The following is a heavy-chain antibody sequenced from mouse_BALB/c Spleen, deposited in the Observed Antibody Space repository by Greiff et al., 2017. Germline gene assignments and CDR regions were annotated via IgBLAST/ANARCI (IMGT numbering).Heavy chain of an antibody. CDR2: ISSGSSTI. Sequence: EVQGVESGGGLVQPGGSRKLSCAASGFTFSSFGMHWVRQAPEKGLEWVAYISSGSSTIYYADTVKGRFTISRDNPKNTLFLQMTSLRSEDTAMYYCARTDCKKRNYYAMDYWGQGTSVTVSS. V-gene: IGHV5-17*02. CDR3: ARTDCKKRNYYAMDY. J-gene: IGHJ4*01. CDR1: GFTFSSFG.